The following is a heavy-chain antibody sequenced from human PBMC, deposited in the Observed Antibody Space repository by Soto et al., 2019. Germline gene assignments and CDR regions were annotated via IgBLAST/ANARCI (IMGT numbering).Heavy chain of an antibody. CDR3: ATNGGYYDTSGPKYFQY. CDR1: GGSISSGGYY. J-gene: IGHJ1*01. CDR2: ISYSGNT. Sequence: QVQLQESGPGLVKPSQTLSLTCTVSGGSISSGGYYWNWIRQHPGKGLECIGYISYSGNTYYNPSLSGRVTISVDTSKSQFSLKLSSVTAADTAVYYCATNGGYYDTSGPKYFQYWGQGTLVTVSS. V-gene: IGHV4-31*03. D-gene: IGHD3-22*01.